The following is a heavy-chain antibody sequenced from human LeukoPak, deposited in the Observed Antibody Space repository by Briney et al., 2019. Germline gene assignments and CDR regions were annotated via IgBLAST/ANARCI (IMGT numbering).Heavy chain of an antibody. CDR2: IHWNGDSY. Sequence: GTLRLSCAASGFTFDDYGMSWVRQAPGKGLEWVSTIHWNGDSYGYADSVKVRFSIARANAKNSLDLQRNSLGADDTALYYCARSGGYCIGGSCSDDSWGQGTLVIVSS. J-gene: IGHJ4*02. V-gene: IGHV3-20*04. CDR1: GFTFDDYG. D-gene: IGHD2-15*01. CDR3: ARSGGYCIGGSCSDDS.